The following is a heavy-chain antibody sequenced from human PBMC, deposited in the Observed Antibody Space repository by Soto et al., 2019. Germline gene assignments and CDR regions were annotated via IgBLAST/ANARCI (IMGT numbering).Heavy chain of an antibody. V-gene: IGHV3-30-3*01. CDR1: GFTFSSYA. D-gene: IGHD1-1*01. CDR2: ISYDGSDK. Sequence: GGSLRLSCAASGFTFSSYAMHWVRQAPGKGLEWVALISYDGSDKYYADSVKGRFTISRDSSKSMLYLEMNNLRADDTAVFYCARDKSGTTLIDYWGQGTLVTVSS. J-gene: IGHJ4*02. CDR3: ARDKSGTTLIDY.